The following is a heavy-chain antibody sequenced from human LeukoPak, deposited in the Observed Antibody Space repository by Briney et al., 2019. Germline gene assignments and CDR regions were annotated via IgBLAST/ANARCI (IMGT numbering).Heavy chain of an antibody. CDR3: ARVKYDSSGVYYFDY. V-gene: IGHV4-59*06. CDR1: GVSIRSHY. CDR2: IYYSGST. Sequence: SETLSLTCTVSGVSIRSHYWSWIRQHPGKGLEWIGYIYYSGSTYYNPSLKSRVTISVDTSKNQFSLKLSSVTAADTAVYYCARVKYDSSGVYYFDYWGQGTLVTVSS. D-gene: IGHD3-22*01. J-gene: IGHJ4*02.